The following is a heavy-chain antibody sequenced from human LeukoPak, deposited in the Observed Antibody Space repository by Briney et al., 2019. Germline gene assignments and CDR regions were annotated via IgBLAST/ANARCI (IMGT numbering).Heavy chain of an antibody. D-gene: IGHD6-19*01. V-gene: IGHV4-34*01. CDR3: ARGVGYSSGWYPSFDY. CDR2: INHSGST. J-gene: IGHJ4*02. CDR1: GGSFNGYY. Sequence: PSETLSLTCAVYGGSFNGYYWSWIRQPPGKGLEWIGEINHSGSTNYNPSLKSRVIVSIDTSKNQFSLKLSSVTAADTAVYYCARGVGYSSGWYPSFDYWGQGTLVTVSS.